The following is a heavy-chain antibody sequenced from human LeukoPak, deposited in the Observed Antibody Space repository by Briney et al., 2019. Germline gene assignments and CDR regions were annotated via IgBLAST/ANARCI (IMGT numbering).Heavy chain of an antibody. Sequence: SETLSLTCAVYGGSFSGYYWSWIRQPPGKGLEWIGEINHSGSTNYNPSLKSRVTISVDTSKNQFSLKLSSVTAADTAVYYCARGGLRSRFSGSHTRSSYYFDYWGQGTLVTVSS. CDR1: GGSFSGYY. D-gene: IGHD1-26*01. J-gene: IGHJ4*02. V-gene: IGHV4-34*01. CDR2: INHSGST. CDR3: ARGGLRSRFSGSHTRSSYYFDY.